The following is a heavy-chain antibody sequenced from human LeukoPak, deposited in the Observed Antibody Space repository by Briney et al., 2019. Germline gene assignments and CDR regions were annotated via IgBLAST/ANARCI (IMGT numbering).Heavy chain of an antibody. CDR3: AREGSSFWFDP. D-gene: IGHD6-6*01. J-gene: IGHJ5*02. Sequence: PSETLSLTCIVSGGSISSYYWSWIRQPAGKGLEWIGRMYNNGGTNYNPSLKSRVTMSVDTSKNQFSLKLTSVTAADTAAYYCAREGSSFWFDPWGQGTLVTVSS. CDR1: GGSISSYY. CDR2: MYNNGGT. V-gene: IGHV4-4*07.